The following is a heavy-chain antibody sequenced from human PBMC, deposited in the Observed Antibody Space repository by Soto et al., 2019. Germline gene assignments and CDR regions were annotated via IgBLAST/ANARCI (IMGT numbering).Heavy chain of an antibody. CDR1: GFTFSSYA. CDR2: ISYDGSNK. CDR3: ARVWRWLQSHSEPAFDI. V-gene: IGHV3-30-3*01. J-gene: IGHJ3*02. D-gene: IGHD4-4*01. Sequence: QVQLVESGGGVVQPGRSLRLSCAASGFTFSSYAMHWVRQAPGKGLEWVAVISYDGSNKYYADSVEGRFTISRDNSKNTLYLQMNSLRAEDTAVYYCARVWRWLQSHSEPAFDIWGQGTMVTVSS.